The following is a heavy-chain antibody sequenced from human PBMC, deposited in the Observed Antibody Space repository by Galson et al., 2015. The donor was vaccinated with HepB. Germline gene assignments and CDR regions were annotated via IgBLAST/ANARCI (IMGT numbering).Heavy chain of an antibody. Sequence: QSGAEVKKPGESLRISCKGSGYSFTSYWISWVRQMPGKGLEWMGRIDPSDSYTNYSPSFQGHVTISADKSISTAYLQWSSLKASDTAMYYCARPIAVAGTSLDAFDIWGQGTMVTVSS. CDR2: IDPSDSYT. D-gene: IGHD6-19*01. CDR1: GYSFTSYW. CDR3: ARPIAVAGTSLDAFDI. J-gene: IGHJ3*02. V-gene: IGHV5-10-1*01.